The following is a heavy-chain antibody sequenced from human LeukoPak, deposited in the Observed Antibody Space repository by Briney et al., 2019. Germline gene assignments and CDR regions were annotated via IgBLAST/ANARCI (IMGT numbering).Heavy chain of an antibody. CDR2: ISYDGSNK. CDR3: AKGYSYGYAHFDY. V-gene: IGHV3-30*18. CDR1: GFTFSSYG. D-gene: IGHD5-18*01. J-gene: IGHJ4*02. Sequence: GGSLRLSCAASGFTFSSYGMHWVRQAPGKGLEWVAVISYDGSNKYYADSAKGRFTISRDNSKNTLYLQMNSLRAEDTAVYYCAKGYSYGYAHFDYWGQGTLVTVSS.